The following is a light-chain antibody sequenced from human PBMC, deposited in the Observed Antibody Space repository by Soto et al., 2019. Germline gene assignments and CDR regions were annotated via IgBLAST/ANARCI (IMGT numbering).Light chain of an antibody. Sequence: EIVLTQSPATLSLSPGERVTLSCRASQSVSSNLAWYQQKPGQAPSLLIFRASNKATGIPDRFSGSGSGTDFTLTISSLEPEDFAVYYCQQCNNWPPEITFGQGTRLEIK. CDR3: QQCNNWPPEIT. J-gene: IGKJ5*01. V-gene: IGKV3-11*01. CDR2: RAS. CDR1: QSVSSN.